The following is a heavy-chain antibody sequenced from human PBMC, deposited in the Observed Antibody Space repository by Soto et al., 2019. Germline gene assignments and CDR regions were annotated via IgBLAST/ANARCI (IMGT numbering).Heavy chain of an antibody. V-gene: IGHV4-34*01. Sequence: LSLTCAVYGGSFSGYYWSWIRQPPGKGLAWIGEINHSGSTNYNPSLKSRLTMSVDTSKNQFSLKLSSVTAADTAVYYCARDGVEHYYGMDVWGQGTTVTVSS. CDR2: INHSGST. D-gene: IGHD1-1*01. CDR3: ARDGVEHYYGMDV. CDR1: GGSFSGYY. J-gene: IGHJ6*02.